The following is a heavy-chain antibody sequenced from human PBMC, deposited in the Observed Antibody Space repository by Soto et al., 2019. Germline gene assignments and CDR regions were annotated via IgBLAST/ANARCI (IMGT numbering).Heavy chain of an antibody. CDR1: GGSISSSSYY. Sequence: SETLSLTCTVSGGSISSSSYYWGWIRQPPGKGLEWIGSIYYSGSTYYNPSLKSRVTISVDTSKNQFSLKLSSVTAADTAVYYCARGGIAAAGNAFDIWGQGTMVTVSS. J-gene: IGHJ3*02. V-gene: IGHV4-39*07. CDR2: IYYSGST. D-gene: IGHD6-13*01. CDR3: ARGGIAAAGNAFDI.